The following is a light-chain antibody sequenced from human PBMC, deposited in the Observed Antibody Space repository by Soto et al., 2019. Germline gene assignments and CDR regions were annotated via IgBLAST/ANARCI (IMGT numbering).Light chain of an antibody. Sequence: QTVVTQESSLTVSPGGTVTLTCGSSTGAVTSDHFPFWFQQKPGQAPRALIDDTNTSHSWTPARFSGSLLGGKAALTLSGAQHEDEADYYCLLAYTGARVFGGGTKLTVL. V-gene: IGLV7-46*01. CDR3: LLAYTGARV. J-gene: IGLJ2*01. CDR1: TGAVTSDHF. CDR2: DTN.